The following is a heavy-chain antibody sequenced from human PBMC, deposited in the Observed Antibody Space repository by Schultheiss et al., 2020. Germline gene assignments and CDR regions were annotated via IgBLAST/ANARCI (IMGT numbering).Heavy chain of an antibody. V-gene: IGHV3-30*18. CDR2: ISYDGSNK. CDR3: AKDRSSSYYYGMDV. Sequence: GGSLRLSCAASGFTFSSYGMHWVRQAPGKGLEWVAVISYDGSNKYYADSVKGRFTISRDNSKNTLYLQMNSLRAEDTAVYYCAKDRSSSYYYGMDVWGKGTTVTVSS. CDR1: GFTFSSYG. D-gene: IGHD6-6*01. J-gene: IGHJ6*04.